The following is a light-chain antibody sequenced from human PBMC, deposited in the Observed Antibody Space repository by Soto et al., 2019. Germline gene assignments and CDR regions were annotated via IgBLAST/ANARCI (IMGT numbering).Light chain of an antibody. J-gene: IGLJ3*02. Sequence: SYELTQSPSVSVSPGQTVRITCSGDALPKKYAYWYQQKPGQTPVLVIYKDTQRPSGIPERISGSTSGTTVTLTISGVQAEDEADYYCQSADSSNIWVFGGGTQLTVL. CDR2: KDT. CDR1: ALPKKY. CDR3: QSADSSNIWV. V-gene: IGLV3-25*02.